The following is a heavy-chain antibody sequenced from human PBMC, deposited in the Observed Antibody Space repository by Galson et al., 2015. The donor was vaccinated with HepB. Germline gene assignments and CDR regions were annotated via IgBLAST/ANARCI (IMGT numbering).Heavy chain of an antibody. CDR1: GFTFDDYA. CDR2: ISWNSGSI. V-gene: IGHV3-9*01. J-gene: IGHJ4*02. D-gene: IGHD3-22*01. Sequence: SLRLSCAASGFTFDDYAMHWVRQAPGKGLEWVSGISWNSGSIGYADSVKGRFTISRDNAKNSLYLQMNSLRAEDTALYYCAKLVDYYDSSGSYPLDYWGQGTLVTVSS. CDR3: AKLVDYYDSSGSYPLDY.